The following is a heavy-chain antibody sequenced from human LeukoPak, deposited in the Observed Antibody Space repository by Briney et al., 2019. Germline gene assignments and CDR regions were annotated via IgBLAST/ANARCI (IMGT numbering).Heavy chain of an antibody. CDR3: ARSRSVSNYKGMDV. Sequence: GGSLRLSCPASGFTFSDYSMSWVRQAPGKGLEWVSSISSSSDYIYYADSVKGQFTISRDDARNSLYLQMNSLRAEDTAVYYCARSRSVSNYKGMDVWGQGTTVTVSS. CDR2: ISSSSDYI. CDR1: GFTFSDYS. D-gene: IGHD5/OR15-5a*01. J-gene: IGHJ6*02. V-gene: IGHV3-21*01.